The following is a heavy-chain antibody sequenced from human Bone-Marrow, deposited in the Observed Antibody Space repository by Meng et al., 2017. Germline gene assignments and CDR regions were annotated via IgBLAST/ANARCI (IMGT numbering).Heavy chain of an antibody. D-gene: IGHD5-18*01. J-gene: IGHJ3*02. Sequence: SCKPSGYTFNNYYIHWVRQAPGKGLEWVSYISSSGSTIYYADSVKGRFTISRDNAKNSLYLQMNSLRAEDTAVYYCALSGGIQLPDETHDAFDIWGQGTMVTVSS. CDR1: GYTFNNYY. V-gene: IGHV3-48*03. CDR2: ISSSGSTI. CDR3: ALSGGIQLPDETHDAFDI.